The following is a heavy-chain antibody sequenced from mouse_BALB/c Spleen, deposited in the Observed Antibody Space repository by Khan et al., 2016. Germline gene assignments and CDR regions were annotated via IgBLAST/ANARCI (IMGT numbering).Heavy chain of an antibody. Sequence: QVRLQQSGAELVRPGSSVKISCKASGYAFSSYWMNWVKQRPGQGLEWIGQIYPGDGDTNYNGKFKGKATLTADKSSSTAYMQLSSLTSEDSAVYFCARYYGSSYYFDYWGQGTTLTVSS. D-gene: IGHD1-1*01. CDR2: IYPGDGDT. J-gene: IGHJ2*01. V-gene: IGHV1-80*01. CDR1: GYAFSSYW. CDR3: ARYYGSSYYFDY.